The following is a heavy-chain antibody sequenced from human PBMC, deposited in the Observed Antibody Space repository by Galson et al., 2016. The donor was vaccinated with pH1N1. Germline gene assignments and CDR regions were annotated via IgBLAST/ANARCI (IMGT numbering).Heavy chain of an antibody. J-gene: IGHJ6*02. CDR1: GFTFSSYG. Sequence: SLRLSCAASGFTFSSYGMHWVRQAPGKGLEWVAVIWYDGSNKYYADSVKGRFTISRDNSKNTLYLQMNSLRAEDTAVYYGARGLLRDYGMDVWGQGTTVTVSS. CDR3: ARGLLRDYGMDV. V-gene: IGHV3-33*01. CDR2: IWYDGSNK.